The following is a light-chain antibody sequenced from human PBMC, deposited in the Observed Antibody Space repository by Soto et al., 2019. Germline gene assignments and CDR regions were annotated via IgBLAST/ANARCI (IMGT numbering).Light chain of an antibody. CDR2: GAS. V-gene: IGKV3D-15*01. J-gene: IGKJ2*01. CDR3: QHYNNLPPYN. CDR1: HRVSSY. Sequence: EIVITQSPATRSVSPGERATLSCRAIHRVSSYLAWYQQTPAQAPRLLIYGASTSATGIPARFSGSGSGTEFTLTISSLQSEDFAVYYCQHYNNLPPYNFGQGTKLEIK.